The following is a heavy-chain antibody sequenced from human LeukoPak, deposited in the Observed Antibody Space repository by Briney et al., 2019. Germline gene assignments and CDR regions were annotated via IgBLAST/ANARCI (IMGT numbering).Heavy chain of an antibody. V-gene: IGHV3-23*01. Sequence: GGSLRLSCAASGFTFSSYAMSWVRQAPGKGLEWVSAISGSGGSTYYADFVKGRFTISRDNSKNTPYLQMNSLRAEDTAVYYCAKGDSDWLINYWGQGTLVTVSS. CDR2: ISGSGGST. D-gene: IGHD3-9*01. J-gene: IGHJ4*02. CDR1: GFTFSSYA. CDR3: AKGDSDWLINY.